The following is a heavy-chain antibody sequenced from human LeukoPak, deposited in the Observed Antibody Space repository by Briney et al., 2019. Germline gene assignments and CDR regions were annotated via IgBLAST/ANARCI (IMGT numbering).Heavy chain of an antibody. CDR1: GYTFTGYY. J-gene: IGHJ4*02. Sequence: ASVKVSCKASGYTFTGYYMHWVRQAPGQGLEWMGWINPNSGGTNYAQKFQGRVTMTRDTSISTAYMELSRLRSDDTAVYYCARERRQYSGGWYDFDYWGQGTLVTVSS. CDR2: INPNSGGT. V-gene: IGHV1-2*02. CDR3: ARERRQYSGGWYDFDY. D-gene: IGHD6-19*01.